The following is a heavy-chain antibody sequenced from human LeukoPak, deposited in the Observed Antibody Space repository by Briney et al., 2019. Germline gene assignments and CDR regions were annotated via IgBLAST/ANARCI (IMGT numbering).Heavy chain of an antibody. V-gene: IGHV4-59*12. Sequence: SETLSLTCTVSGGSISSYYWSWIRQPPGKGLEWIGYIYYSGSTNYNPSLKSRVTISVDTSKNQFSLKLSSVTAADTAVYYCARGAANYHAFDIWGQGTMVTVSS. CDR3: ARGAANYHAFDI. CDR2: IYYSGST. D-gene: IGHD4/OR15-4a*01. J-gene: IGHJ3*02. CDR1: GGSISSYY.